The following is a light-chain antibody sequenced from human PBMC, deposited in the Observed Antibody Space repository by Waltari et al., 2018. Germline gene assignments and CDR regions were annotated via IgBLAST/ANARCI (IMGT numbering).Light chain of an antibody. CDR1: QSVNNY. Sequence: EIVLTKSPGTLSLSPGERATPPCRASQSVNNYLAWFQQKPGQSPRLLIHGASSRATGIPDRFSGSGSGTDFTLTISGLEPQDVAVYYCQQYSSSPLTFGPGTKVDI. CDR2: GAS. V-gene: IGKV3-20*01. CDR3: QQYSSSPLT. J-gene: IGKJ3*01.